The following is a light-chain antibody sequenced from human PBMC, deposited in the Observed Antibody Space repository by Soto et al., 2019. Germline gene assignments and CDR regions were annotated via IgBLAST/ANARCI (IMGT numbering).Light chain of an antibody. CDR3: GSYTSSHTGL. CDR2: DVT. V-gene: IGLV2-14*03. Sequence: QSALTQPASVSGSPGQSITISCTGTSNDVGGFDYVSWYQQHPGRAPKLIIYDVTNRPSGVSNRFSGSKSGNTASLTISGLQAEDEADYFCGSYTSSHTGLLGGGTKLTVL. CDR1: SNDVGGFDY. J-gene: IGLJ2*01.